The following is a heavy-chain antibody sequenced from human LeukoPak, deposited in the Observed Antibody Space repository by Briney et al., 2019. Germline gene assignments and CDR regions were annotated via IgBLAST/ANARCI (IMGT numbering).Heavy chain of an antibody. D-gene: IGHD5-12*01. J-gene: IGHJ4*02. CDR3: ARADWDIVATGPFDY. CDR2: ISHSGST. V-gene: IGHV4-38-2*02. Sequence: SETLSLTCTVSGDSISNPYYWGWIRQPPGKGLEWIGSISHSGSTFYTPSLRSRVTISLDTSKNQFSLKLNSVTAADTAVYYCARADWDIVATGPFDYWGQGTLVTVSS. CDR1: GDSISNPYY.